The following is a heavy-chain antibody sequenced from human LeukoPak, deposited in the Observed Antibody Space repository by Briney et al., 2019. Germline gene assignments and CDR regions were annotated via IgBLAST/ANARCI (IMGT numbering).Heavy chain of an antibody. V-gene: IGHV1-2*02. CDR2: INPNSGGT. J-gene: IGHJ3*01. CDR1: GYTFTGYY. D-gene: IGHD3-22*01. Sequence: ASVKVSCKASGYTFTGYYIHWVRQAPGQGLEWMGWINPNSGGTNYAQNFQGSITMTRDTFISTDYMELSRLRSDDTAVYYCATTRRYYYDSSGPDAFDLWGQGTMVTVSS. CDR3: ATTRRYYYDSSGPDAFDL.